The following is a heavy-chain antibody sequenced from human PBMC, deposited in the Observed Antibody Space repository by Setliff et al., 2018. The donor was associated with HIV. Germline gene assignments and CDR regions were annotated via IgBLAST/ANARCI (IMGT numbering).Heavy chain of an antibody. V-gene: IGHV4-61*01. D-gene: IGHD1-26*01. Sequence: PSETLSLTCSVSGGPISSSSYYWSWIRQPPGKGLEWIGYVSSIGNTNYNPSLKSRVTISVDSSKNQFSLHLSSVTAADTAVYYCARDRGWELLNWFDPWGQGTLVTVSS. CDR3: ARDRGWELLNWFDP. CDR1: GGPISSSSYY. J-gene: IGHJ5*02. CDR2: VSSIGNT.